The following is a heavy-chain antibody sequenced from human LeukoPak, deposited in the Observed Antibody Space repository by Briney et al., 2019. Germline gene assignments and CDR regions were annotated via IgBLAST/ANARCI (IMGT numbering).Heavy chain of an antibody. V-gene: IGHV6-1*01. Sequence: SQTLSLTCAISGDSVSSNSAAWNWIRQSPSRGLEWLGRTYYRSKWYNDYAVSVKSRITINPDTSKNQFSLQLNSVTPEDTAVYYCASSPRPNGDYVYHYYYYMDVWGKGTTVTVSS. D-gene: IGHD4-17*01. CDR1: GDSVSSNSAA. J-gene: IGHJ6*03. CDR3: ASSPRPNGDYVYHYYYYMDV. CDR2: TYYRSKWYN.